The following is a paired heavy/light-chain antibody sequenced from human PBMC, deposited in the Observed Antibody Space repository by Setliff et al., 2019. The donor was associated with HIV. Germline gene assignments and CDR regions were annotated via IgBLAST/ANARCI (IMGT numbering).Light chain of an antibody. J-gene: IGLJ3*02. CDR3: CSYAGRSSWV. CDR2: EGN. V-gene: IGLV2-23*01. Sequence: QSALTQPASVSGSPGQSITISCTGTSSDVGAYNLVSWYQQFPGKAPKLLIYEGNQRPSGVSSRFSASKSGNTASLILSGLRSEDEADYYCCSYAGRSSWVFGGGTKLTVL. CDR1: SSDVGAYNL.
Heavy chain of an antibody. CDR1: GFTFSDFG. V-gene: IGHV1-69*12. J-gene: IGHJ4*02. Sequence: QVQLVQSGAEVKKPGSSVKVSCKASGFTFSDFGVNWVRQAPGQGLEWMGGIISVFGTPNYAQKFQGRVTIATDESTSTAYMELTRLTFEDTAVYFCAREETQMFDYWGQGTLVTVSS. CDR3: AREETQMFDY. CDR2: IISVFGTP.